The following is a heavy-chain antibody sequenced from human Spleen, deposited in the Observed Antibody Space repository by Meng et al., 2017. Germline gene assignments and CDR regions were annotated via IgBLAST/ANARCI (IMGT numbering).Heavy chain of an antibody. CDR1: GGSISSYY. CDR2: IYYSGST. V-gene: IGHV4-59*01. D-gene: IGHD3-22*01. J-gene: IGHJ4*02. CDR3: ARSYYDSSGYYYWDY. Sequence: SETLSLTCTVSGGSISSYYWSWIRQPPGKGLEWIGYIYYSGSTNYNPSLKSRVTISVDTSKNQFSLKLSSVTVADTAVYYCARSYYDSSGYYYWDYWGQGTLVTVSS.